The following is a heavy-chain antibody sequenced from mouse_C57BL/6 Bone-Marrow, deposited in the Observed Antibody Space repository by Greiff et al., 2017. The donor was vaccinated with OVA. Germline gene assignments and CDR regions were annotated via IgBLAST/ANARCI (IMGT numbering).Heavy chain of an antibody. CDR3: ARDSNRYAMDY. CDR1: GFTFSSYA. J-gene: IGHJ4*01. CDR2: ISSGGDYT. D-gene: IGHD2-5*01. Sequence: EVKLVESGAGLVKPGGSLKLSCAASGFTFSSYAMSWVRQTPEKRLEWVAYISSGGDYTYYADTVKGRFTITRDTARNTLYLQMSSLKSEDTAMYYCARDSNRYAMDYWGQGTSVTVSS. V-gene: IGHV5S21*01.